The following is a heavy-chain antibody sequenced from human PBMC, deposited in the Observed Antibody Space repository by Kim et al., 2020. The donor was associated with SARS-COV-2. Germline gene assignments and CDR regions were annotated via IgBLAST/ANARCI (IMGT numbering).Heavy chain of an antibody. CDR1: GFTFAAYA. CDR2: ISGSDEST. Sequence: GGSLRLSCAASGFTFAAYAMSWVRQAPGKGLEWLSGISGSDESTYYADSVKGRFIISRDNSKNTLHLQMNSLRAEDTAVYYCAKVFGSSGSEFQHWGQGTLDTVSS. CDR3: AKVFGSSGSEFQH. J-gene: IGHJ1*01. V-gene: IGHV3-23*01. D-gene: IGHD3-22*01.